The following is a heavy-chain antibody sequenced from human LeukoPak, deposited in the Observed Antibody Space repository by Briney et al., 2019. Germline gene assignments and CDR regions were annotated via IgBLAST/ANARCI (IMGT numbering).Heavy chain of an antibody. CDR3: ARLRRNSDKSGFYYYYDY. D-gene: IGHD3-22*01. V-gene: IGHV3-21*06. J-gene: IGHJ4*02. CDR2: INTVASYI. CDR1: GLTFSSFS. Sequence: GGSLRLSCAASGLTFSSFSFNWVRQGPGKGLEWVSSINTVASYIYYADSVKGRFTISRDNAMNSLYLQMNSLRAEDTGVYYCARLRRNSDKSGFYYYYDYWGQGTLVTVSS.